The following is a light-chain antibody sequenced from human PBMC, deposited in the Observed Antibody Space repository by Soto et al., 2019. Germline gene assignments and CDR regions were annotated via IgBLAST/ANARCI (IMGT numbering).Light chain of an antibody. J-gene: IGLJ2*01. CDR2: GNN. Sequence: QSVLTQPPSVSGAPGQRVTISCTGSSSNIGAGYDVHWYQQLPGTAPKLLIYGNNNRPSRVPDRFSGSKSDTSASPAIPGLRAQDDADYDCQYYAGSLSGPIGVFGGGTKLTVL. V-gene: IGLV1-40*01. CDR3: QYYAGSLSGPIGV. CDR1: SSNIGAGYD.